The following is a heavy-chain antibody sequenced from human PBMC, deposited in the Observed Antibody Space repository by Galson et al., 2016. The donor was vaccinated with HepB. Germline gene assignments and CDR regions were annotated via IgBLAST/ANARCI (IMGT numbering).Heavy chain of an antibody. V-gene: IGHV3-74*01. Sequence: SLRLSCAASGFTSSSYWTHWVRQAPGKGLVWVSRINSDGSSTNYADSVKGRFTISRDNAKNTLYLQMNSLRAEDTAVYFCARDERSGYIYPSYYYHGMDVWGQGTVVTVSS. D-gene: IGHD5-24*01. J-gene: IGHJ6*02. CDR2: INSDGSST. CDR3: ARDERSGYIYPSYYYHGMDV. CDR1: GFTSSSYW.